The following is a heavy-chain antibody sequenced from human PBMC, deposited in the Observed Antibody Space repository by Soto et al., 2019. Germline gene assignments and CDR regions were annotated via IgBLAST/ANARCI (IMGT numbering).Heavy chain of an antibody. J-gene: IGHJ6*03. V-gene: IGHV3-33*01. CDR3: ARQYGSGSSRHYYYMDV. D-gene: IGHD3-10*01. CDR2: IWYDGSNK. CDR1: GFTFSSYG. Sequence: GGSLRLSCAASGFTFSSYGMHWVRQAPGKGLEWVAVIWYDGSNKYYADSVKGRFTISRDNSKNTLYLQMNSLRAEDTAVYYCARQYGSGSSRHYYYMDVWGKGTTVTVSS.